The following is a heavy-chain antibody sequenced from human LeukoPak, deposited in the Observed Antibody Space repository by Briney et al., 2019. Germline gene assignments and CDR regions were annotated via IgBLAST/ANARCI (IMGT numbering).Heavy chain of an antibody. D-gene: IGHD6-19*01. J-gene: IGHJ4*02. CDR1: GFTFSSYE. V-gene: IGHV3-48*03. CDR3: ARAHPSGWFYFDY. CDR2: ISSSGSTI. Sequence: GGSLSLSCAASGFTFSSYEMNWVRQAPGKGLEWVSYISSSGSTIYYADSVKGRFTMSRDNAKNSLYLQVNSLRAEDTAVYYCARAHPSGWFYFDYWGQGTLVTVSS.